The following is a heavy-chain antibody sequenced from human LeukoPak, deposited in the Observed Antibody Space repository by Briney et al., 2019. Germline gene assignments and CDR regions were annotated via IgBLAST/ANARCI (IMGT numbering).Heavy chain of an antibody. CDR3: AWQARIDYYDSSRYYLDY. J-gene: IGHJ4*02. CDR1: GGTFSSYA. CDR2: IIPILGIA. V-gene: IGHV1-69*04. D-gene: IGHD3-22*01. Sequence: ASVTVSCKASGGTFSSYAISWVRQAPGQGLEWMGRIIPILGIANYAQKFQGRVTITADKSTSTAYMELSSLRSEDTAVYYCAWQARIDYYDSSRYYLDYWGQGTLVTVSS.